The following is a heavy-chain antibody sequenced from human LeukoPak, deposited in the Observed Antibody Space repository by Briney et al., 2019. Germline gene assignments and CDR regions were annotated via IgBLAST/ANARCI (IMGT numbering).Heavy chain of an antibody. D-gene: IGHD6-19*01. CDR3: ARHSSGWYGRFDP. V-gene: IGHV5-51*01. J-gene: IGHJ5*02. Sequence: GESLKISSKCSGXSFTSYCIGWVRQMSGKGLEWREMIYPGDSPPRYSPPFQGPVTISADKSIRTAYLQWSSLKASDTAMYYCARHSSGWYGRFDPWGQGTLVTVSS. CDR2: IYPGDSPP. CDR1: GXSFTSYC.